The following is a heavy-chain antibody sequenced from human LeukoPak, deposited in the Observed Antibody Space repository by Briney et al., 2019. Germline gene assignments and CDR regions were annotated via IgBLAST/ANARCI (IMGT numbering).Heavy chain of an antibody. D-gene: IGHD2-15*01. CDR1: GFTFSSYS. J-gene: IGHJ6*03. CDR2: ISGSSSTI. Sequence: PGGSLRLSCAASGFTFSSYSMNWVRQAPGKGLEWLSCISGSSSTIYYADSVKGRFTISRDNAKNSLYLQMNSLRAEDTAVYYCARESLGYCSGSTCYYFYMDFWGEGTTVTVSS. CDR3: ARESLGYCSGSTCYYFYMDF. V-gene: IGHV3-48*04.